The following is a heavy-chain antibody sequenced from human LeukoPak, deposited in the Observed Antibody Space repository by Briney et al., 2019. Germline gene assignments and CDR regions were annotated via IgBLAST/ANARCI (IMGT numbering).Heavy chain of an antibody. V-gene: IGHV3-33*01. CDR1: GFTFSAYG. J-gene: IGHJ4*02. CDR2: IWHDGTNT. Sequence: PGGSLRLSCAASGFTFSAYGMHWVRQAPGKGLEWVAFIWHDGTNTFYADSVKGRLTISRDNSKNTVYLEMNSLRAEDTAVYYCARDGTGTTLVRGVMGNFDYWGQGTLVTVSS. D-gene: IGHD3-10*01. CDR3: ARDGTGTTLVRGVMGNFDY.